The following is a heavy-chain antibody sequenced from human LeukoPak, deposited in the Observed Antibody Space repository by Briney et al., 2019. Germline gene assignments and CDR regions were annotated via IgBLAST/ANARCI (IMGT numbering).Heavy chain of an antibody. J-gene: IGHJ4*02. CDR2: IYYIGNT. D-gene: IGHD3-3*01. CDR1: GDSISSTSYY. CDR3: ARRRGSIFGVVIHYYFDY. Sequence: SETLSLTCTVSGDSISSTSYYWGWLRQPPGKELEWIGSIYYIGNTYYNPSLKSRVTISVDTSKNQFSLNLTSVTAADTAVYYCARRRGSIFGVVIHYYFDYWGQGTLVTVSS. V-gene: IGHV4-39*01.